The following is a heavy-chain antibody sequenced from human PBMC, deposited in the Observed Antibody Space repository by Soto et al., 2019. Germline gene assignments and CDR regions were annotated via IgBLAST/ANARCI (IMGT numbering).Heavy chain of an antibody. CDR2: ISKSGATI. D-gene: IGHD2-2*01. V-gene: IGHV3-48*03. Sequence: GGSLRLSCAASGFTFSSYDMIWVRQAPGKGLEWLSYISKSGATIYYADSIKGRFTISRDYAKESMILQMNSLTVEDTAVYYCALRRVAYADFWGQGTRVTVSS. J-gene: IGHJ4*02. CDR3: ALRRVAYADF. CDR1: GFTFSSYD.